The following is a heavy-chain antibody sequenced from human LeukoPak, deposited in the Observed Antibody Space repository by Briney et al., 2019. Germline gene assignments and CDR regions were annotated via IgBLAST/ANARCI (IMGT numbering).Heavy chain of an antibody. J-gene: IGHJ4*02. D-gene: IGHD4-17*01. CDR3: ARATYGDYEGGYFDY. Sequence: GASVKVSCKASGYTFTSYYMHWVRQAPGQGLEWMGWISAYNGNTNYAQKLQGRVTMTTDTSTSTAYMELRSLRSDDTAVYYCARATYGDYEGGYFDYWGQGTLVTVSS. V-gene: IGHV1-18*04. CDR1: GYTFTSYY. CDR2: ISAYNGNT.